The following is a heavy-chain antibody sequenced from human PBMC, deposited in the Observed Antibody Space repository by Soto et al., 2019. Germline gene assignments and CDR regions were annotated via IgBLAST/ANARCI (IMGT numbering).Heavy chain of an antibody. Sequence: QVQLVHSGAEVKKPGASVKVSCKASGYTFTSYAMHWVRQAPGQRLEWMGWLNAGNGNTKYSQKFQGRVTITRDTSASTAYMELSSLRSEDTAVYYCARDLGGWPDYWGQGTLVTVSS. V-gene: IGHV1-3*01. CDR1: GYTFTSYA. J-gene: IGHJ4*02. CDR2: LNAGNGNT. CDR3: ARDLGGWPDY. D-gene: IGHD2-15*01.